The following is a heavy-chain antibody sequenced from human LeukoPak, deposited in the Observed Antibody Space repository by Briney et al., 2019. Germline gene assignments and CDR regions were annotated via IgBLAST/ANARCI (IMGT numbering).Heavy chain of an antibody. V-gene: IGHV1-69*13. D-gene: IGHD3-3*01. J-gene: IGHJ4*02. CDR2: IIPIFGTA. Sequence: ASVKVSCKASGGTFSSYAISWVRQAPGQGLEWMGGIIPIFGTANYAQKFQGRVTITADESTSTAYMELSSLRSEDTAVYYCARDSESLLGSTFDYWGQGALVTVSS. CDR3: ARDSESLLGSTFDY. CDR1: GGTFSSYA.